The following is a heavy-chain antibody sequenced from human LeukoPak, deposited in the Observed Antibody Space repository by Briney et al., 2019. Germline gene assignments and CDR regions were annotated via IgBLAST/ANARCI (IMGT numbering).Heavy chain of an antibody. Sequence: SVKVSCMASGGTFSSYAISWVRQAPGQGLEWMGGIIPIFGTANYAQKFQGRVTITADESTSTAYMELSSLRSEDTAVYYCARDLSDSSSTTGGYWGQGTLVTVSS. CDR1: GGTFSSYA. J-gene: IGHJ4*02. CDR2: IIPIFGTA. CDR3: ARDLSDSSSTTGGY. D-gene: IGHD6-6*01. V-gene: IGHV1-69*13.